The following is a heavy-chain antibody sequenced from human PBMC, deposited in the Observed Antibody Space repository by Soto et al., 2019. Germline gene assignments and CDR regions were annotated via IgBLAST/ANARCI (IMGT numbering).Heavy chain of an antibody. CDR1: GFTFDDYA. Sequence: GGSLRLSCAASGFTFDDYAMHWVRQAPGKGLEWVSGISWNSGSIGYADSVKGRFTISRDNAKNSLYLQMNSLRAEDTALYYCAKGYGQLVRVSLIFDYWGQGTLVTVSS. V-gene: IGHV3-9*01. D-gene: IGHD6-6*01. CDR3: AKGYGQLVRVSLIFDY. CDR2: ISWNSGSI. J-gene: IGHJ4*02.